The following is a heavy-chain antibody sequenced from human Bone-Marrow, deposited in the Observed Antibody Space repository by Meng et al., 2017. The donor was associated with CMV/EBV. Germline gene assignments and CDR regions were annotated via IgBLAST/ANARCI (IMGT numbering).Heavy chain of an antibody. V-gene: IGHV1-18*01. Sequence: ASVKVSCKASGYTFINFGFSWVRQVPGQGLQWMGWISTYNGNTNYAQRLQGRVTLTTDTSTSTAYMELSSLRSEDTAVYYCARVDGVVPYYYYGMDVWGQGTLVTVSS. J-gene: IGHJ6*02. CDR2: ISTYNGNT. CDR1: GYTFINFG. CDR3: ARVDGVVPYYYYGMDV. D-gene: IGHD3-3*01.